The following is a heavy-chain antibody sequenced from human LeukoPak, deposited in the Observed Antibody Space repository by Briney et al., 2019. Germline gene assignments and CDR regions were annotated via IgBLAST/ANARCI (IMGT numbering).Heavy chain of an antibody. D-gene: IGHD6-19*01. V-gene: IGHV3-48*01. Sequence: PGGSLRLSCAASGFTFSTYSMNWVRQAPGNGLEWVSYISSSSVAIYYADSVKGRFTISRDSAKNSLYLQMNSLRAEDTAVYYCARGGLSSAASFDYWGQGTLVTVSS. CDR3: ARGGLSSAASFDY. CDR2: ISSSSVAI. J-gene: IGHJ4*02. CDR1: GFTFSTYS.